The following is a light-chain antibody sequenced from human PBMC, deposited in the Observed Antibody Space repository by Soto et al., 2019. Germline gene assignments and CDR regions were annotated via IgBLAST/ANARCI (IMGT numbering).Light chain of an antibody. Sequence: DIQMTQSPSSLSASVGDRVTITCRTSQSISDYLNWYQQKMGKAPKLLLHDASRLQSGVPSRFSGSGSGTDFTLTITTLQAEDFATYYCQQSYSTPPTFGGGTKVDIK. CDR2: DAS. CDR1: QSISDY. J-gene: IGKJ4*01. CDR3: QQSYSTPPT. V-gene: IGKV1-39*01.